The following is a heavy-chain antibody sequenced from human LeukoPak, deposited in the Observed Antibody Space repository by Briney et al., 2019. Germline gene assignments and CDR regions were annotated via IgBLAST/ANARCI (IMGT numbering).Heavy chain of an antibody. V-gene: IGHV1-69*13. J-gene: IGHJ6*02. CDR2: IIPIFGTA. CDR1: GGTFSSYA. D-gene: IGHD3-10*01. Sequence: SVKVSCKASGGTFSSYAISWVRQAPGQGLEWMGGIIPIFGTANYAQKFQGRVTITADESTSTAYMELSSLRSEDTAVYYCARKNPMVRGVIGYHYYGMDVWGQGTTVTVSS. CDR3: ARKNPMVRGVIGYHYYGMDV.